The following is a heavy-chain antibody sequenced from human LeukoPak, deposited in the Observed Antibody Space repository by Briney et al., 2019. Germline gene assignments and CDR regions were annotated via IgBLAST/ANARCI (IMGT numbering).Heavy chain of an antibody. CDR3: ARGDYGGNSRYYYYGMDV. Sequence: PSETLSLTCTVSGGSISSYYWSWLRQPPGKGLEWIGYIYYSGSTNYNPSLKSRVTISVDTSKNQFSLKLSSVTAADTAVYYCARGDYGGNSRYYYYGMDVWGQGTTVTVSS. CDR1: GGSISSYY. V-gene: IGHV4-59*08. CDR2: IYYSGST. J-gene: IGHJ6*02. D-gene: IGHD4-23*01.